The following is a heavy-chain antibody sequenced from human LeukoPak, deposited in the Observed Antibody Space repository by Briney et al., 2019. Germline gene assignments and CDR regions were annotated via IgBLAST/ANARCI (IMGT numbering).Heavy chain of an antibody. Sequence: ASVNVSCKASGYTFTGYYMHWLRPAPGQGLEWMEWINPNSGGTNYAQKFQGSVTMTRDTSISTAYMELSRLRSDDTAVYYCARDSYYDSSGYYSSEYFQHWGQGTLVTVSS. CDR1: GYTFTGYY. J-gene: IGHJ1*01. D-gene: IGHD3-22*01. CDR3: ARDSYYDSSGYYSSEYFQH. CDR2: INPNSGGT. V-gene: IGHV1-2*02.